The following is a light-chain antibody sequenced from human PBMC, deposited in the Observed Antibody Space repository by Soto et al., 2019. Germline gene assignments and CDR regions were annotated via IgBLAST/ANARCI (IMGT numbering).Light chain of an antibody. CDR1: QSVTSSY. V-gene: IGKV3-20*01. CDR3: QQYGSSPRT. Sequence: ESVLTQSPGTLSLSPGGRATLSCRASQSVTSSYLAWYQQKPGQAPRLLIYGASSRTTGIPNRFSGSGSWTDFTLNISRLEPEDVAVYYCQQYGSSPRTFGQGTKVEIK. J-gene: IGKJ1*01. CDR2: GAS.